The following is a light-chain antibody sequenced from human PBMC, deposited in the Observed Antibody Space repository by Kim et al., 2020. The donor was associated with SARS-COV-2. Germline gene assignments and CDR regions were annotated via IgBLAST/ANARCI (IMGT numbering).Light chain of an antibody. CDR3: QQSHSTPLLT. CDR2: AAS. Sequence: SGGDRVTITCRTTQSISSHLNWYQQKPGRAPKLLISAASTLQGGVPSRFSGSGSETDFTLTISSLQPEDFATYYCQQSHSTPLLTFGGGTKVDIK. CDR1: QSISSH. V-gene: IGKV1-39*01. J-gene: IGKJ4*01.